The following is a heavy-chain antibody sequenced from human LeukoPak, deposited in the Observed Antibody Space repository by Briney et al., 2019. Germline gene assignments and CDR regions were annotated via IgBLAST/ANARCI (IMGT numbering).Heavy chain of an antibody. Sequence: GGSLRLSCAASGFTVSSNYMGWVRQAPGKGLEWVSVIYSGGSTYYADSVKGRFTISRDNSKNTLYLQMNSLRAEDTAVYYCARDRGYCSGGSCYSSYYYYGMDVWGQGTTVTVSS. CDR3: ARDRGYCSGGSCYSSYYYYGMDV. J-gene: IGHJ6*02. CDR2: IYSGGST. CDR1: GFTVSSNY. V-gene: IGHV3-53*01. D-gene: IGHD2-15*01.